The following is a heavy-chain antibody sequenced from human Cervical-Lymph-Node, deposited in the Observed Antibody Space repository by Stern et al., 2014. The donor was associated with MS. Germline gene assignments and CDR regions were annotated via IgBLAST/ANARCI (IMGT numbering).Heavy chain of an antibody. CDR1: GFDFGDYY. D-gene: IGHD2-15*01. J-gene: IGHJ4*02. Sequence: VQLVQSGGGAVKPGGSLRLSCAASGFDFGDYYMTWIRQAPGKGLEWVSYISHDGDTISYSDSVNGRFTVSRDNAKNSMYLQMSSLRAGDTAVYYCARATPGRPAYWGQGILVSVSS. V-gene: IGHV3-11*01. CDR2: ISHDGDTI. CDR3: ARATPGRPAY.